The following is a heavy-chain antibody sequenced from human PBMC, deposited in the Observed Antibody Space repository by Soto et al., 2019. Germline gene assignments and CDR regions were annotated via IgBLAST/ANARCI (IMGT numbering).Heavy chain of an antibody. V-gene: IGHV3-23*01. CDR1: GFTFSSYA. J-gene: IGHJ4*02. CDR3: AKEPPNELLWFGELLATSQTPDY. CDR2: ISGSGGST. D-gene: IGHD3-10*01. Sequence: PGEPLKISCAASGFTFSSYAMSWVRQAPGKGLEWVSAISGSGGSTYYADSVKGRFTISRDNSRNTLYLQMNSLRAEDTAVYYCAKEPPNELLWFGELLATSQTPDYWGQGTLVTVSS.